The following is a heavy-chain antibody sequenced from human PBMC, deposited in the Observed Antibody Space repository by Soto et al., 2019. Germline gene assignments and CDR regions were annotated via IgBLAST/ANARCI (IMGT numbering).Heavy chain of an antibody. J-gene: IGHJ5*02. V-gene: IGHV3-23*01. CDR3: AKGPLGPIAMVRGRLDP. Sequence: EVQLLESGGGLVQPGGSLRLSCAASGFTFSSYAMSWVRQAPGKGLEWVSAISGSGGSTYYADSVKGRFTISRDNSKNTLDLQMNSLSAEDTAVYYSAKGPLGPIAMVRGRLDPWGQGTLGNVSS. CDR1: GFTFSSYA. CDR2: ISGSGGST. D-gene: IGHD3-10*01.